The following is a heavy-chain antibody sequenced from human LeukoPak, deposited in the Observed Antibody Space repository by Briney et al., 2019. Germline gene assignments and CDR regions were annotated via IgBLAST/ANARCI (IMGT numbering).Heavy chain of an antibody. Sequence: GGSLRLSCAASGFLFFNYGMNWVRQAPGKGLEWVSLVTGNGAETKYADSVKGRFTVFRDNSKNMLYLQMDRLRADDTAVYYCAKRDGPYFFDYWGQGTPVTVSS. V-gene: IGHV3-23*01. CDR3: AKRDGPYFFDY. CDR1: GFLFFNYG. CDR2: VTGNGAET. J-gene: IGHJ4*02.